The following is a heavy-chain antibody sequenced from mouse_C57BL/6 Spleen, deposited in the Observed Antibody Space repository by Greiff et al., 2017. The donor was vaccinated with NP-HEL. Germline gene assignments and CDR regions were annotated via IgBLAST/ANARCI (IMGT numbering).Heavy chain of an antibody. CDR1: GYTFTSYW. D-gene: IGHD2-4*01. V-gene: IGHV1-55*01. Sequence: QVQLQQPGAELVKPGASVKMSCKASGYTFTSYWITWVKQRPGQGLEWIGDIYPGSGSTNYNEKFKSKATLTVDTSSSTAYMQLSSLTSEDSAVYYCARRRDDYDGFDYWGQGTTLTVSS. J-gene: IGHJ2*01. CDR3: ARRRDDYDGFDY. CDR2: IYPGSGST.